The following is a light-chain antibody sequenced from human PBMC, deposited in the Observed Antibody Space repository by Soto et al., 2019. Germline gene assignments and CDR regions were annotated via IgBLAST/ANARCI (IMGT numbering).Light chain of an antibody. V-gene: IGKV1-5*03. J-gene: IGKJ1*01. CDR2: KAS. Sequence: DIQMTQSPSTLSASVGDRVTITCRASQSITNWLAWYQQKPGKAPKLLIYKASNLETGVPSRFSGSGSGTEFTLTISSLQPDEFATYYCQQYITYSPWTFGQGTKV. CDR3: QQYITYSPWT. CDR1: QSITNW.